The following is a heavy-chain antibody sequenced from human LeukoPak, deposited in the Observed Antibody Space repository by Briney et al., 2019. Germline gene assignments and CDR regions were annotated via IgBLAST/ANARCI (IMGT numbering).Heavy chain of an antibody. Sequence: PGGSLRLSCAASGFTVSSNYMSWVRQAPGKGLEWVSVIYSGGSTYYADSVKGRFTISRDNSKNTLYLQMNSLRAEDTAVYYCARDGVRAYCGGDCMDVWGKGTTVTISS. D-gene: IGHD2-21*01. CDR2: IYSGGST. J-gene: IGHJ6*03. CDR3: ARDGVRAYCGGDCMDV. V-gene: IGHV3-66*01. CDR1: GFTVSSNY.